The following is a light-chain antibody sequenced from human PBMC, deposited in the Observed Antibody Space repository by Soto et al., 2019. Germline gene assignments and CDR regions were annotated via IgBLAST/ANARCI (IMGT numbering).Light chain of an antibody. CDR2: GAS. CDR1: QSVSIN. J-gene: IGKJ1*01. Sequence: EIVMTQSPATLSVSPGERATLSCRASQSVSINLAWYQQKPGQAPRLLLYGASTRATGTPARFSGSGSGTEFTLTISSLQSEDCAVYYCQQYNTWWTFGQGTKVEIK. V-gene: IGKV3-15*01. CDR3: QQYNTWWT.